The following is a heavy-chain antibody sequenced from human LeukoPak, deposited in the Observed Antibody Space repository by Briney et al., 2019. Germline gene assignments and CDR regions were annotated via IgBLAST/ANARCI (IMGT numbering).Heavy chain of an antibody. CDR3: ARHPYYYDSSGYSIYYYYYYMDV. V-gene: IGHV4-59*08. Sequence: PSETLSLTCTISGGSVSDYYWSWIRQSPGKGLEWIGYIYHTGSTGYSPSLKSRVTISVDTSKNQFSLKLSSVTAADTAVYYCARHPYYYDSSGYSIYYYYYYMDVWGKGTTVTVSS. J-gene: IGHJ6*03. CDR2: IYHTGST. CDR1: GGSVSDYY. D-gene: IGHD3-22*01.